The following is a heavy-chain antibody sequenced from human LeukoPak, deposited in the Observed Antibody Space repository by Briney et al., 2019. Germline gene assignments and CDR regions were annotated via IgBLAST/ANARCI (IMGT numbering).Heavy chain of an antibody. Sequence: SETLSLTCTVSGGSISSYYWSWIRQPPGKGLEWIGYIYYSGTTNYNPSLKSRVTISVDTSKNQFSLKLSSVTAADTAVYYCAKGGSIEAAKYGYWGQGTLVTVSS. CDR3: AKGGSIEAAKYGY. V-gene: IGHV4-59*01. CDR2: IYYSGTT. J-gene: IGHJ4*02. D-gene: IGHD6-13*01. CDR1: GGSISSYY.